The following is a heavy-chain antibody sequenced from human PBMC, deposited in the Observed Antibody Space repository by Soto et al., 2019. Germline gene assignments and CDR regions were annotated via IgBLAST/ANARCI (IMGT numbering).Heavy chain of an antibody. J-gene: IGHJ4*02. CDR2: IFSNDEK. D-gene: IGHD2-2*02. Sequence: SGPTLVNPTETLALTWTVSGFSLSNARVGVSWIRQPPGKALEWLAHIFSNDEKSYSTSMXXRLTISKDTSKSQVVLTMTNMDPVDTATYYCARIRLYCSSTSCYSSSWWPFDYWGQGTMVTVSS. CDR1: GFSLSNARVG. V-gene: IGHV2-26*01. CDR3: ARIRLYCSSTSCYSSSWWPFDY.